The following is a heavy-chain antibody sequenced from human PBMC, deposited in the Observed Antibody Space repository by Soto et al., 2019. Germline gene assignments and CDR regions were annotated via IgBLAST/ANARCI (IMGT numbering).Heavy chain of an antibody. V-gene: IGHV3-7*01. CDR2: VKYDGSQT. Sequence: GGSLRLSCADSGFTFSSHWMSWVRQAPGKGLEWVANVKYDGSQTYYVGSVKGRFTISRDDAKNSLYLQMNSLRAEDTAVYYCTRDFQGPLDYGMDVWGQGTTVTVSS. D-gene: IGHD1-1*01. CDR3: TRDFQGPLDYGMDV. J-gene: IGHJ6*02. CDR1: GFTFSSHW.